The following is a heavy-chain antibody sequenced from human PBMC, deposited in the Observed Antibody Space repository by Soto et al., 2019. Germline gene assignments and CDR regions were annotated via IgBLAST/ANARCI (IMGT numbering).Heavy chain of an antibody. D-gene: IGHD3-10*01. J-gene: IGHJ3*02. V-gene: IGHV3-23*01. CDR2: ISGSGGST. Sequence: LXLFCEASVFTFRSYAMSWVRQAPGKGLEWVSAISGSGGSTYYADSVKGLFTISRDNSKNTLYLQMNSLRAEDTAVYYCARRNQGFGELLFAFDIWGQGTMVTVSS. CDR3: ARRNQGFGELLFAFDI. CDR1: VFTFRSYA.